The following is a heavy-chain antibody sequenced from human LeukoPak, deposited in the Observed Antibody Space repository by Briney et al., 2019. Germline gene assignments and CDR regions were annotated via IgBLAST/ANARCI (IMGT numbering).Heavy chain of an antibody. CDR1: GFTFSSYG. CDR2: IWYDGSNK. J-gene: IGHJ4*02. D-gene: IGHD3-10*01. CDR3: AKDDRYYGSSSPG. Sequence: PGGSLRLSCAASGFTFSSYGMHWVRQAPGKGLEWVAVIWYDGSNKYYADSVKGRFTISRDNSKNTLYLQMNSLRAEDTAVYYCAKDDRYYGSSSPGWGQGTLVTVSS. V-gene: IGHV3-33*06.